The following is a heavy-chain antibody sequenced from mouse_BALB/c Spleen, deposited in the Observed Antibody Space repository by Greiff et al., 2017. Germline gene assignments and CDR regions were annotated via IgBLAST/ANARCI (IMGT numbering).Heavy chain of an antibody. CDR1: GFTFNTYA. J-gene: IGHJ4*01. Sequence: EVKLVESGGGLVQPKGSLKLSCAASGFTFNTYAMNWVRQAPGKGLEWVARIRSKSNNYATYYADSVKDRFTISRDDSQSMLYLQMNNLKTEDTAMYYCVRRGYYYGSSYYYAMDYWGQGTSVTVSS. V-gene: IGHV10-1*02. D-gene: IGHD1-1*01. CDR2: IRSKSNNYAT. CDR3: VRRGYYYGSSYYYAMDY.